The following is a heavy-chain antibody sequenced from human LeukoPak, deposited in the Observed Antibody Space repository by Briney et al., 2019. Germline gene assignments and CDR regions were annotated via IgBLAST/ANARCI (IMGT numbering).Heavy chain of an antibody. V-gene: IGHV7-4-1*02. D-gene: IGHD3-10*01. CDR1: GYTFTSYA. CDR2: INTNTGNP. CDR3: ARVRPVVRGVISPWWFDP. Sequence: GASVKVSCKASGYTFTSYAMNWVRQAPGQGLEWMGWINTNTGNPTYAQGFTGRFVFSSDTSVSTAYLQISGLKAEDTAVYYCARVRPVVRGVISPWWFDPWGQGTLVTVSS. J-gene: IGHJ5*02.